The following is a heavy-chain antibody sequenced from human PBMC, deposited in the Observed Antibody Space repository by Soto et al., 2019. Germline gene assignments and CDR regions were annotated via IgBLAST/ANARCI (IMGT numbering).Heavy chain of an antibody. Sequence: QVQLQESGPGLVKPSQTLSLTCTVSGGSISSGTYYWSWIRQHQGKGLEWIGNIYHSGSTYYNPSLESRVSMSVDTSKKQFSLKLTSVTAADTAVFYCARFSPYDTGFDSWGQGTLVTVSS. CDR3: ARFSPYDTGFDS. D-gene: IGHD3-9*01. CDR1: GGSISSGTYY. J-gene: IGHJ4*02. CDR2: IYHSGST. V-gene: IGHV4-31*03.